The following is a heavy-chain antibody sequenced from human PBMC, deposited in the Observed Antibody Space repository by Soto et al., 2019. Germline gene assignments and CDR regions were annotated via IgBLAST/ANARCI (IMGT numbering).Heavy chain of an antibody. Sequence: QVQLVQSGAEVKKPGASVKVSCKASGYTFTGYYMHWVRQAPGQGLEWMGWINPNSGGTNYAQKFQGWVTMTRDTSISTDYMELSRLRSDDTAVYYCARGLIAAAGVYYYYGMDVWGQGTTVTVSS. CDR1: GYTFTGYY. V-gene: IGHV1-2*04. J-gene: IGHJ6*01. CDR2: INPNSGGT. D-gene: IGHD6-13*01. CDR3: ARGLIAAAGVYYYYGMDV.